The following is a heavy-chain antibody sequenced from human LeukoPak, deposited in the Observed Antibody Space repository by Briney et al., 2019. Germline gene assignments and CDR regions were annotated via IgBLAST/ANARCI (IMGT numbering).Heavy chain of an antibody. CDR2: ISYDGSNK. D-gene: IGHD3-22*01. CDR3: TPKVRYYYDSSGYIDY. J-gene: IGHJ4*02. CDR1: GFTFSSYA. V-gene: IGHV3-30-3*01. Sequence: GGSLRLSCAASGFTFSSYAMHWVRQAPGKGLEWVAVISYDGSNKYYADSVKGRFTISRDNSKNTLYLQMNSLKTEDTAVYYCTPKVRYYYDSSGYIDYWGQGTLVTVSS.